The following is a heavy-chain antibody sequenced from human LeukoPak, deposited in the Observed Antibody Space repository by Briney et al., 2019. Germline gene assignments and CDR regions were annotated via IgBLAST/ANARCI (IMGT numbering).Heavy chain of an antibody. CDR3: ARDQADSGYYDSSGYLRGVNNFDY. V-gene: IGHV6-1*01. D-gene: IGHD3-22*01. CDR2: TYYRSKWYN. CDR1: GDSVSRNSAT. Sequence: SQTLSLTCAISGDSVSRNSATWNWIRQSPSRGLEWLGRTYYRSKWYNDYAISVKSRITITPDTSKNRFSLQLHSVTPEDTAVYYCARDQADSGYYDSSGYLRGVNNFDYWGQGTLVTVSS. J-gene: IGHJ4*02.